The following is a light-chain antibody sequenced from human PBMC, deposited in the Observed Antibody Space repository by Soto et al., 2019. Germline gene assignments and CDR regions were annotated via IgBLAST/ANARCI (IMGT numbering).Light chain of an antibody. Sequence: QSVLTQPPSASGSPGQSVTISCTGTSSDVGGYNYVSWYQQYPGKAPKLLIYEVTKRPSGVPDRFSGSKSGNTASLTVSGLQIDDEADYYCSSSTTSVRVFGTGTKVTVL. V-gene: IGLV2-8*01. CDR2: EVT. CDR3: SSSTTSVRV. J-gene: IGLJ1*01. CDR1: SSDVGGYNY.